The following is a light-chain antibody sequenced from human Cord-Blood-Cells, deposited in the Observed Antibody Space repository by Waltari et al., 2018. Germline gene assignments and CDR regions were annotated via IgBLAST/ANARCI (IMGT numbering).Light chain of an antibody. Sequence: DLLLTQSPSSLSAPVGDRVPLTCRASQSISSYLNWYQHKPGKAPKLLIYAASSLQSGVPSRFSGSGSGTDFTLTISSLQPEDFATYYCQQSYSTPPTFGQGTKVEIK. CDR3: QQSYSTPPT. J-gene: IGKJ1*01. CDR1: QSISSY. V-gene: IGKV1-39*01. CDR2: AAS.